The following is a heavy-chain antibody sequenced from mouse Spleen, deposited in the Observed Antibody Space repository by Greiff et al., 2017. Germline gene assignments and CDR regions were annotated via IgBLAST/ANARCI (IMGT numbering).Heavy chain of an antibody. V-gene: IGHV7-1*01. CDR3: ARDGGDGGARDY. CDR2: IRNKTNNYTK. J-gene: IGHJ4*01. CDR1: GFTFSDFY. D-gene: IGHD1-1*02. Sequence: EVKLVESGGGLVQSGRSLRLSCETSGFTFSDFYMEWVRQAPGTGLEWIAAIRNKTNNYTKKYSASVKGRCIVSRDTSQSILYLQMNALRAEDTAIYYCARDGGDGGARDYWGQGTSVTVSS.